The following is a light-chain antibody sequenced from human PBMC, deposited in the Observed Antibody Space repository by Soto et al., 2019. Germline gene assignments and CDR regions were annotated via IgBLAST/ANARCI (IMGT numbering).Light chain of an antibody. V-gene: IGKV1-5*01. CDR2: DAT. Sequence: DIQMTQSPSTLPASVGDRVTLTCRASQSVSFWLAWYQQKPGKAPQILIHDATSLESGVPSRFSGSGSGTEFTLTISSLQPDDFATYYCQQYSSYWTFAQGTKVDIK. CDR1: QSVSFW. CDR3: QQYSSYWT. J-gene: IGKJ1*01.